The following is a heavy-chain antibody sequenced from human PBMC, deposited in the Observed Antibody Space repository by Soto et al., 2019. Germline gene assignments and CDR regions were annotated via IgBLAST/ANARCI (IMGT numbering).Heavy chain of an antibody. Sequence: QVQLVQSGAEVKKPGSSVKVSCKASGGTFSSCTISWVRQTPGQGLEWMGRIIPILGIANYAQKFQGRVTIAADKSTSTAYMELSSLRSEDTAVYYCAIGIGDIVVVPAAQSNYYYYMDVWGKGTTVTVSS. J-gene: IGHJ6*03. CDR2: IIPILGIA. CDR1: GGTFSSCT. D-gene: IGHD2-2*01. V-gene: IGHV1-69*02. CDR3: AIGIGDIVVVPAAQSNYYYYMDV.